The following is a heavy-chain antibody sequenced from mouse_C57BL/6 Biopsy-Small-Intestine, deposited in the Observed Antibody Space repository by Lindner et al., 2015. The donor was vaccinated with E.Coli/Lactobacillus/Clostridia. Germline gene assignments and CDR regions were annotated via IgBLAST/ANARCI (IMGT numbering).Heavy chain of an antibody. Sequence: SVKVSCKASGYTFTDYHIHWVRQAPGQGLEWMGWINPNSGGTNYAQKFQGRVTMTRDTSSSTAYMELSGLLSDDTAVYYCARDEAPGWGRHFYIWGQGTLVTVSS. CDR1: GYTFTDYH. CDR3: ARDEAPGWGRHFYI. D-gene: IGHD1-1*01. J-gene: IGHJ3*01. V-gene: IGHV1-18*01. CDR2: INPNSGGT.